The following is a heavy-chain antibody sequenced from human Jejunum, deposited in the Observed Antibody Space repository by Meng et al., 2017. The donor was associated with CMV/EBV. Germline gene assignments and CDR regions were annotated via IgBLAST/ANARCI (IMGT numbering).Heavy chain of an antibody. CDR3: ARDGTKGHCDSTSCYIGGWFDP. D-gene: IGHD2-2*02. Sequence: YALHCVRQAPGKWLEWVAVVSYDGSKKFCPASVKGRFTISRDNSRNTVYLQMSSLRGEDTAVYYCARDGTKGHCDSTSCYIGGWFDPWGQGTLVTVSS. CDR2: VSYDGSKK. V-gene: IGHV3-30-3*01. J-gene: IGHJ5*02. CDR1: YA.